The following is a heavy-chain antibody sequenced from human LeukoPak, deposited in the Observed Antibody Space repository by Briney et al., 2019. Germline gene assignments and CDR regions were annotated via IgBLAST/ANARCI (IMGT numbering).Heavy chain of an antibody. D-gene: IGHD3-22*01. CDR1: GGSFSGYY. V-gene: IGHV4-34*01. CDR3: ARGGVKGYYDSSDYYPLDY. CDR2: INHSGST. Sequence: SETLSLTCAVYGGSFSGYYWSWIRQPPGKGLEWIGEINHSGSTNYNPSLKSRVTISVDTSKNQFSLKLSSVTAADTAVYYCARGGVKGYYDSSDYYPLDYWGQGTLVTVSS. J-gene: IGHJ4*02.